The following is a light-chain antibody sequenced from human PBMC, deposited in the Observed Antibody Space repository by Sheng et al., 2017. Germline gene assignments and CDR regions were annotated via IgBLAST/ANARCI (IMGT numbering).Light chain of an antibody. Sequence: AIRMTQSPSSLSASTGDRVTITCRASQGISTSLAWYQQKPGKAPKLLIXAASTLQSGVPSRFSRQWXWDRFHLTISRLQSEDFATYYCQQYFSYPRTFGQGTKVEVK. CDR1: QGISTS. J-gene: IGKJ1*01. V-gene: IGKV1-8*01. CDR2: AAS. CDR3: QQYFSYPRT.